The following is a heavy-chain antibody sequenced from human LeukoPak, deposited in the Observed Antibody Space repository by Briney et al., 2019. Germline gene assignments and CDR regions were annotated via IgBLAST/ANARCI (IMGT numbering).Heavy chain of an antibody. J-gene: IGHJ5*02. D-gene: IGHD6-13*01. Sequence: GGSLRLSCAASGFTFSDYGMHWVRQAPGKGLEWVAFIRRDGSNEYYPDSVKGRFTISRDNSRSTLYLQMNSLRAEDTAVYYCVKGGSSSHNWFDPWGQGTLVTVSS. CDR1: GFTFSDYG. CDR3: VKGGSSSHNWFDP. V-gene: IGHV3-30*02. CDR2: IRRDGSNE.